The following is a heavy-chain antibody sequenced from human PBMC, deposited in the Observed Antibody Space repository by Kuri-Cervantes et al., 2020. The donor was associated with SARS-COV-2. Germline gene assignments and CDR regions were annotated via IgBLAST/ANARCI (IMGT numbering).Heavy chain of an antibody. D-gene: IGHD2-2*01. CDR2: IYPGDNT. CDR3: ARVGGYCSSASCYDY. CDR1: GFTVSSNY. Sequence: GESLKISCAASGFTVSSNYMSWVRQAPGKGLEWVSVIYPGDNTHYADSVKGRFTISRHISKNTLYLQMNSLRVDDTAIYYCARVGGYCSSASCYDYWGQGTLVTVSS. V-gene: IGHV3-53*04. J-gene: IGHJ4*02.